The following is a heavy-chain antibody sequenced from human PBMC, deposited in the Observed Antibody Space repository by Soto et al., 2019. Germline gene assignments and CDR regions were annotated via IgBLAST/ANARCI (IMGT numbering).Heavy chain of an antibody. D-gene: IGHD7-27*01. CDR2: ISYDGSNK. CDR3: ARGINWETPAN. J-gene: IGHJ4*02. V-gene: IGHV3-30-3*01. CDR1: GFTFSSYA. Sequence: QVQLVESGGGVVQPGRSLRLSCAASGFTFSSYAMHWVRQAPGKGLEWVAVISYDGSNKYYADSVKGRFTISRDNSKNTLYLQMNSLRVEDTAVYYCARGINWETPANWGQGTLVTVSS.